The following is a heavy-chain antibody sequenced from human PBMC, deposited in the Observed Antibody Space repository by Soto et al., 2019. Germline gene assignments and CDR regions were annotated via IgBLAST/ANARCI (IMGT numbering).Heavy chain of an antibody. D-gene: IGHD2-2*02. Sequence: TSETLSLTCAVYGGSFSGYYWSWIRQPPGKGLEWIGEINHSGSTNYNPSLKSRVTISVDTSKNQFSLKLSSVTAADTAVYYCARGGYCSSTSCYTPLGYWGQGTLVTVSS. CDR1: GGSFSGYY. CDR3: ARGGYCSSTSCYTPLGY. J-gene: IGHJ4*02. V-gene: IGHV4-34*01. CDR2: INHSGST.